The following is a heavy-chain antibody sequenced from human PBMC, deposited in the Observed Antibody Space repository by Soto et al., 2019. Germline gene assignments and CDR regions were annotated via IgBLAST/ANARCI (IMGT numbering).Heavy chain of an antibody. D-gene: IGHD1-20*01. CDR3: TRDLYNTGDFDH. CDR2: MTPKSGYT. Sequence: QVQLMQSGAEVRKPGASVKVSCKASGYTFTDYDINWVRQATGQGLEWLGWMTPKSGYTGYAQKFQGRVTPTRDPSRGTASMELSSLTSEGNAVYYCTRDLYNTGDFDHWGQGTLVTVSS. CDR1: GYTFTDYD. J-gene: IGHJ4*02. V-gene: IGHV1-8*02.